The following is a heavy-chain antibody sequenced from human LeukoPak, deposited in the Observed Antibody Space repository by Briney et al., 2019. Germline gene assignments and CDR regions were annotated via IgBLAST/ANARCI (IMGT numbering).Heavy chain of an antibody. CDR2: IYTSGST. V-gene: IGHV4-4*07. Sequence: SETLSLTCTVSGNSFGDYYWSWIRQPAGKGLEWIGRIYTSGSTTYNPSLKSRVTMSVDTSKNQFSLKLSSVTAADTAVYYCARGRYRLQFRGLSQREPFDYWGQGTLVTVSS. CDR1: GNSFGDYY. J-gene: IGHJ4*02. D-gene: IGHD5-24*01. CDR3: ARGRYRLQFRGLSQREPFDY.